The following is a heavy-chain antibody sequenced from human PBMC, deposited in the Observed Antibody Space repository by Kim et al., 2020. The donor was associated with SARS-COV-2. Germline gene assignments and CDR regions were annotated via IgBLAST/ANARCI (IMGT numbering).Heavy chain of an antibody. CDR1: GGSISSSSYY. CDR2: IYYSGST. J-gene: IGHJ5*02. V-gene: IGHV4-39*01. CDR3: ASSYSSSIREGFAP. Sequence: SETLSLTCTVSGGSISSSSYYWGWIRQPPGKGLEWIGSIYYSGSTYYNPSLKSRVTISVDTSKNQFSLKLSSVTAADTAVYYCASSYSSSIREGFAPWGQGTLVTVSS. D-gene: IGHD6-13*01.